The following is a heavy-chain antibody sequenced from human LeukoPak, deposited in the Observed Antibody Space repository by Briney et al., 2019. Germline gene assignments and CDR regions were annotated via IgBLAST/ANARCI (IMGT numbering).Heavy chain of an antibody. J-gene: IGHJ4*02. D-gene: IGHD3-22*01. CDR2: IYYSGST. CDR1: GGSISSSSYY. Sequence: PSETLSLTCTVSGGSISSSSYYWGWIRQPPGKGLEWIGSIYYSGSTYYNPSLKSLVTISVDTSKNQFSLKLSSVTAADTAVYYCARRPRFITSSARDYWGQGTLVTVSS. V-gene: IGHV4-39*01. CDR3: ARRPRFITSSARDY.